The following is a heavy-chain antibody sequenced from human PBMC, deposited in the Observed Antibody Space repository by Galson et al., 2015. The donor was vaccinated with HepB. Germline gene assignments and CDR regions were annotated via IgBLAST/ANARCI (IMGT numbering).Heavy chain of an antibody. CDR2: IDWDDDK. J-gene: IGHJ4*02. D-gene: IGHD4-23*01. CDR1: GFSLSTSGMC. V-gene: IGHV2-70*11. CDR3: ARILCQGGNSDY. Sequence: PALVKPTPPLTLTCTFSGFSLSTSGMCVSWIRQPPGKALEWLARIDWDDDKYYSTSLKTRLTISKDTSKNQVVLTMTNMDPVDTATYYCARILCQGGNSDYWGQGTLVTVSS.